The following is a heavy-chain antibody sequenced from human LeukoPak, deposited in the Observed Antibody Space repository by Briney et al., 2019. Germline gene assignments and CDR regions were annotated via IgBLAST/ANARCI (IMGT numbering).Heavy chain of an antibody. CDR2: IKTDGSEK. CDR1: GFTFSNYW. CDR3: ATMVVGY. D-gene: IGHD3-10*01. Sequence: PGGSLRLSCEGSGFTFSNYWMGWVRQAPGKGLQWVANIKTDGSEKYYVDSVKGRFTISRDNAKNSLYLQMNSLRAEDTAVYYCATMVVGYWGQGTLVTVSS. J-gene: IGHJ4*02. V-gene: IGHV3-7*01.